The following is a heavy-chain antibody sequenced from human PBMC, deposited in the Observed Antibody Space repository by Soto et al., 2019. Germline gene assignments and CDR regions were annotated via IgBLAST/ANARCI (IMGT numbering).Heavy chain of an antibody. CDR2: IHYSGST. Sequence: SETLSLTCNVSGGSISRYYWSWIRQPPGKGLEWIGYIHYSGSTKYNPSLKSRVTISVDTSKNQFSLKLTSVTAADTAMYFCARVPAVASTIPSLWFDPWGQGTLVTVSS. CDR1: GGSISRYY. J-gene: IGHJ5*02. V-gene: IGHV4-59*01. CDR3: ARVPAVASTIPSLWFDP. D-gene: IGHD6-19*01.